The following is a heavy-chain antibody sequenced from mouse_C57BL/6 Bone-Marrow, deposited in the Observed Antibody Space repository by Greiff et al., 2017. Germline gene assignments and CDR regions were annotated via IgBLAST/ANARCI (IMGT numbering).Heavy chain of an antibody. D-gene: IGHD2-3*01. J-gene: IGHJ2*01. CDR3: AGKGVVYDYLDY. CDR1: GYTFTSYW. CDR2: IDPSASYT. Sequence: QVQLQQPGAELVMPGASVKLSCKASGYTFTSYWMRWVKQRPGQGLEWIGEIDPSASYTNYNQKFKGKSTLTVDKSSSTAYMQLSSPTSEASAVYYSAGKGVVYDYLDYWGQGTTLTVSS. V-gene: IGHV1-69*01.